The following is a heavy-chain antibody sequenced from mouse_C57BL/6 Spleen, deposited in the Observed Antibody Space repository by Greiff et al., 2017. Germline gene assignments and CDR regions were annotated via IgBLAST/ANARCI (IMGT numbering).Heavy chain of an antibody. V-gene: IGHV1-18*01. CDR3: ARWYDGYYGAMDY. CDR2: INPNNGGT. CDR1: GYTFTDYN. D-gene: IGHD2-3*01. J-gene: IGHJ4*01. Sequence: EVKLQQSGPELVKPGASVKIPCKASGYTFTDYNMDWVKQSHGKSLEWIGDINPNNGGTIYNQKFKGKATLTVDKSSSTAYMELRSLTSEDTAVYYCARWYDGYYGAMDYWGQGTSVTVSS.